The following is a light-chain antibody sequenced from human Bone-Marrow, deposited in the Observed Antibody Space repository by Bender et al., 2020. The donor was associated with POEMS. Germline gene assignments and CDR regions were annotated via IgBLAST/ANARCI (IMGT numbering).Light chain of an antibody. CDR2: DVN. V-gene: IGLV2-11*01. CDR1: SSDVGGYNS. Sequence: QSVLTQPRSVSGSPGQSVTISCTGTSSDVGGYNSVSWYQQRPDKAPKLMIYDVNKRPSGVPDRFSGSKSGNTASLTISGLQAEDEADYYCCSYAGSYTYVFGTGTTVTVL. J-gene: IGLJ1*01. CDR3: CSYAGSYTYV.